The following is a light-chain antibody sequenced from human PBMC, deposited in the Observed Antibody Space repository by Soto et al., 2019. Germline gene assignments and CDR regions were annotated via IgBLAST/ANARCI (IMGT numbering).Light chain of an antibody. CDR2: EVS. CDR3: CSYAGSSSYVV. Sequence: QSVLTQPASVSGSPEQSITISCTGTSSNIGSYNLVSWYQHHPGKAPKVLLFEVSKRPSGISNRFSGSKSGNTASLTISGLQAEDEADYYCCSYAGSSSYVVFGGGTKLTVL. V-gene: IGLV2-23*02. CDR1: SSNIGSYNL. J-gene: IGLJ2*01.